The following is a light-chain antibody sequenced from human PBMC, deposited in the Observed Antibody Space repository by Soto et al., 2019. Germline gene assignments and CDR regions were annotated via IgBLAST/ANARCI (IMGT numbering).Light chain of an antibody. CDR2: CAS. CDR1: QTIRSNY. CDR3: QQYGSSPWT. Sequence: ETVLTQSPGTLSLSPGERATLSCRASQTIRSNYLACYRQTPGQAPRLLIYCASNRATGIADRVSGSGSGTDFTLIISRLEHEDFALYYCQQYGSSPWTFGQGTKVEIK. J-gene: IGKJ1*01. V-gene: IGKV3-20*01.